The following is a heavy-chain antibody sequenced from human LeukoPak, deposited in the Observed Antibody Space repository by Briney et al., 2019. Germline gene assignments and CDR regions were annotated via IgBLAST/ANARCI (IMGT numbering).Heavy chain of an antibody. CDR2: MSSSSGLI. V-gene: IGHV3-21*01. J-gene: IGHJ4*02. CDR3: AREFDGSASGAGY. Sequence: GGSLRLSCAASGFTFSRYSMNWVRRAPGKGLEWVSSMSSSSGLIYYGDSVKGRFTVSRDNAKRSLYLQMNSLGADDTAVYYCAREFDGSASGAGYWGQGTLVTVSS. CDR1: GFTFSRYS. D-gene: IGHD1-26*01.